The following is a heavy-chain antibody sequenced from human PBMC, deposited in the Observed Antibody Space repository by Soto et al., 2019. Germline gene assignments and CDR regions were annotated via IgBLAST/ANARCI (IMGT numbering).Heavy chain of an antibody. V-gene: IGHV4-4*07. CDR1: GGSISGYY. CDR2: IYSSGTT. CDR3: ARGQRFSDWFDP. D-gene: IGHD3-3*01. J-gene: IGHJ5*02. Sequence: SETLSLACTVSGGSISGYYWTWIRQAAGKGLEWIGRIYSSGTTKYNPSLKSRVTMSLDTSKNQFSLRLSSVTATDTAVYYCARGQRFSDWFDPWGPGTLVTVSS.